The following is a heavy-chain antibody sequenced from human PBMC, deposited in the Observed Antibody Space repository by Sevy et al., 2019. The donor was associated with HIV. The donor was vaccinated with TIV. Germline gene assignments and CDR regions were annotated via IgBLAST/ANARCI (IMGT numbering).Heavy chain of an antibody. CDR1: GGSFSGYY. D-gene: IGHD5-12*01. J-gene: IGHJ4*02. CDR3: ARAYSRINFNY. CDR2: INHSGST. V-gene: IGHV4-34*01. Sequence: SETLSLTCAVYGGSFSGYYWSWIRQPPGKGLEWIGEINHSGSTNYNPSLKSRVTISVDTSKNQFSLRLSSVTAADTAVYYCARAYSRINFNYWGQGTLVTVSS.